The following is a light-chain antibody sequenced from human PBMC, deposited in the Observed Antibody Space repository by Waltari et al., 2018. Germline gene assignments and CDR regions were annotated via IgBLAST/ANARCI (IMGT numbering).Light chain of an antibody. CDR3: SSYTSSSTPVV. V-gene: IGLV2-14*01. J-gene: IGLJ2*01. CDR1: SSDVGGYNY. Sequence: QSALTQPASVSGSPGQSITISCTGTSSDVGGYNYVPRYQQHPGNAPKLMLYDVSKRPSGVSNRFSGSKSGNAASLTISGLQAEDEADYYCSSYTSSSTPVVFGGGTKLTVL. CDR2: DVS.